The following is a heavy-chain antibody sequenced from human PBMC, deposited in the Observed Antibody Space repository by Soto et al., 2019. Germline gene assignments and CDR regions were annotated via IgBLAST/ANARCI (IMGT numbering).Heavy chain of an antibody. Sequence: EVQLLESGGGLVQPGGSLRLSCAASGFTFSNYAMNWVLPAPGKGLEWVSTISGSGSSPYYEDSVKGRFTSSRDNSKNTLYLQMDSLRAGDSAIYYCAKEGTSGLYYFDYWGQGTLVTVSS. CDR3: AKEGTSGLYYFDY. CDR2: ISGSGSSP. CDR1: GFTFSNYA. V-gene: IGHV3-23*01. D-gene: IGHD6-19*01. J-gene: IGHJ4*02.